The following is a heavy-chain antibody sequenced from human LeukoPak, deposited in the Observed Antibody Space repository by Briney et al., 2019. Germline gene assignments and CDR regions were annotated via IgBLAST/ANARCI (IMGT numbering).Heavy chain of an antibody. Sequence: SETLSLTCAVYGGSFSGYYWSWIRQPPGKGLEWIGEINHSGSTNYNPSLKSRVTISVDTSKNQFSLKLSSVTAADTAVYYCASHDYYADYWGQGTLVTVSS. V-gene: IGHV4-34*01. CDR3: ASHDYYADY. CDR2: INHSGST. D-gene: IGHD3-10*01. CDR1: GGSFSGYY. J-gene: IGHJ4*02.